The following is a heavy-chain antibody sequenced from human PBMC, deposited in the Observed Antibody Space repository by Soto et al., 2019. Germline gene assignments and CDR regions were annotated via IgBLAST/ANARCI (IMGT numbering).Heavy chain of an antibody. CDR2: IIPISGTT. V-gene: IGHV1-69*01. D-gene: IGHD3-22*01. CDR1: GGTFSNHA. CDR3: ARGPDRRGFDLFDD. J-gene: IGHJ4*02. Sequence: QVQLVQSGAEVRKPGSSVKVSCKASGGTFSNHAISWVRQAPGQGPEWMGGIIPISGTTNYAPKFLGRVTVRAYDTMYTDYMERSSLRSEGTAVSYCARGPDRRGFDLFDDWGQGTLVTVSS.